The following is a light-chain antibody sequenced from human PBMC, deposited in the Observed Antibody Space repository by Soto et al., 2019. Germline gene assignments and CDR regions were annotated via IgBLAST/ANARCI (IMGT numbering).Light chain of an antibody. CDR3: QQLYSYHIT. V-gene: IGKV1-9*01. CDR2: AAS. Sequence: DIQLTQSPSFLSASVGDRVTITCRASQGISSYLAWYQQKPGKAPKLLIYAASTLQIGVPSRFSGSGSGTEFTLIISSLQPEDFATYYCQQLYSYHITFGLGTRLEIK. CDR1: QGISSY. J-gene: IGKJ5*01.